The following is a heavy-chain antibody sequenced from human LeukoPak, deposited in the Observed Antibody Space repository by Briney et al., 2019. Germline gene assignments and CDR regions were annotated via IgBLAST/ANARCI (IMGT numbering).Heavy chain of an antibody. CDR2: ISYDGTNK. Sequence: GGSLRLSCPASGFTFSTYGMHWVRQAPGKGLEWVAVISYDGTNKYYTDSVKGRFTISRDNSKNTLYLQMNSLRPEDTAVYYCAKASWAGYLGGYFDDWGQGTQVTV. V-gene: IGHV3-30*18. CDR1: GFTFSTYG. D-gene: IGHD3/OR15-3a*01. J-gene: IGHJ4*02. CDR3: AKASWAGYLGGYFDD.